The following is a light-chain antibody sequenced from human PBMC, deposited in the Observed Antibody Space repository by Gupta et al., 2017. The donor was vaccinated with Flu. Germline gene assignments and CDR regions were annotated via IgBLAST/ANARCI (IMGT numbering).Light chain of an antibody. CDR3: LQRTDRPRFA. CDR2: DAA. V-gene: IGKV3-11*01. Sequence: ATLSLSPGERATLSCRTGQNVAESLAWYQQKPGQAPRLLIYDAAKRAAGIPDRFSASGSGTDCALTITKLEPADYAVYYCLQRTDRPRFAFGPGTXV. J-gene: IGKJ3*01. CDR1: QNVAES.